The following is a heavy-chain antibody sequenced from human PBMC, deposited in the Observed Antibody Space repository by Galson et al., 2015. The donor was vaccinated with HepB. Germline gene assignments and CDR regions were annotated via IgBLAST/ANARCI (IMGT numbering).Heavy chain of an antibody. Sequence: SLRLSCAGSGFRFSTYWMSWVRQAPGKGLEWVANIKPDGGEKYSVDSVKGRFIISRDNAKNSLFLQMNSLRAEDTAVYYCVRYERDTVGHYYFDYRGPGPLLTVSS. CDR3: VRYERDTVGHYYFDY. V-gene: IGHV3-7*03. J-gene: IGHJ4*02. D-gene: IGHD2-8*02. CDR2: IKPDGGEK. CDR1: GFRFSTYW.